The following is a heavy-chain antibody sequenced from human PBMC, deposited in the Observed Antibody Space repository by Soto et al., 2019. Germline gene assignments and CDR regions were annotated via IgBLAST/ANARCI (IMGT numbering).Heavy chain of an antibody. D-gene: IGHD5-18*01. CDR2: ISGSGGST. V-gene: IGHV3-23*01. CDR1: GFTFSSYA. Sequence: EVQLLESGGGLVQPGGSLRLSCAASGFTFSSYAMSWVRQAPGKGLEWVSAISGSGGSTYYADSVKGRFTISRDNSKNTLYLQMNSLRAEDTAVYYCAKDYVDTAPLYYYGMDVWGQGTTVTVSS. J-gene: IGHJ6*02. CDR3: AKDYVDTAPLYYYGMDV.